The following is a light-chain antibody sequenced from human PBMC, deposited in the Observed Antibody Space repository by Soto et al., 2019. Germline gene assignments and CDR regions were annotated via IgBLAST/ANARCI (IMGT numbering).Light chain of an antibody. Sequence: DSVLTQSPDALYLSPGERATLACRASQSVSSNYLAWYHQKPRQALRLLMYGAYTRATGIQYRVSGSGSGTDLTLTISRLEPEDFAVYYLQQYGSASYTFGQGKKLEIK. CDR1: QSVSSNY. V-gene: IGKV3-20*01. CDR2: GAY. J-gene: IGKJ2*01. CDR3: QQYGSASYT.